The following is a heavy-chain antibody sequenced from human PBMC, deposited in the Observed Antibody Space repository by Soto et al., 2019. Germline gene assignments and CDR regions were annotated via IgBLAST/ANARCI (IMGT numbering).Heavy chain of an antibody. CDR1: GGTFSSYT. J-gene: IGHJ4*02. V-gene: IGHV1-69*04. D-gene: IGHD3-10*01. CDR3: AREYGSGRLDY. CDR2: IIPILGIA. Sequence: ASVNVSCKASGGTFSSYTISWVRQAPGQGLEWMGRIIPILGIANYAQKFQGRVTITADKSTSTAYMELSSLRSEDTAVYYCAREYGSGRLDYWGQGTLVTVSS.